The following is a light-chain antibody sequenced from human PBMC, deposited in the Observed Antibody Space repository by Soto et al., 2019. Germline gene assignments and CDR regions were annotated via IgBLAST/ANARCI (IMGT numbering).Light chain of an antibody. V-gene: IGLV2-14*01. CDR1: SSDVGGYNY. CDR2: DVS. J-gene: IGLJ1*01. CDR3: SSYRSSSTPYYV. Sequence: SVLTQPASVSGSPGQSITISCTGTSSDVGGYNYVSWYQQHPGKAPKFMIYDVSNRPSGVSNRFSGSKSGNTASLTISGLQAEDEADYYCSSYRSSSTPYYVFGTGTKLTVL.